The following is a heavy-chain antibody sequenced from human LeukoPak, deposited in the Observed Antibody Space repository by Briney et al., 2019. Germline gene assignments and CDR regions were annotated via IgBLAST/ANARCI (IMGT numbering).Heavy chain of an antibody. CDR2: ISSSSSYI. D-gene: IGHD2-21*02. CDR1: GFTFSSYS. V-gene: IGHV3-21*01. Sequence: TWGSLRLSCAASGFTFSSYSMNWVRQAQGKGLEWVSSISSSSSYIYYADSVKGRFTIYRDNAKNSLYLQMNSLRAEDTAVYYCARSGLVVVTADDAFDIWGQGTMVTVSS. CDR3: ARSGLVVVTADDAFDI. J-gene: IGHJ3*02.